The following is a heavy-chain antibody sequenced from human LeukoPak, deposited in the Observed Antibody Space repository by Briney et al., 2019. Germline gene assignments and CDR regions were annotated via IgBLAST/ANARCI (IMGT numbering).Heavy chain of an antibody. CDR1: GGSISSYY. CDR3: ARDYLYGGNPT. V-gene: IGHV4-59*01. D-gene: IGHD4-23*01. Sequence: SETLSLTCTVSGGSISSYYWSWIRQPPGKGLEWIGYIYYSGSTNYNPSLKSRVTISVDTSKSQFSLKLSSVTAADTAVYYCARDYLYGGNPTWGQGTLVTVSS. CDR2: IYYSGST. J-gene: IGHJ5*02.